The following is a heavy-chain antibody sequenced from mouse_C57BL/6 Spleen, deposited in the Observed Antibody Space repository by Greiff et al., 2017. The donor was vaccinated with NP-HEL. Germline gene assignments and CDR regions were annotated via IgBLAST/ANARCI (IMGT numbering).Heavy chain of an antibody. CDR2: IDPEDGET. D-gene: IGHD1-1*02. V-gene: IGHV14-2*01. CDR3: ARYGPSNPFDY. CDR1: GFNIKDYY. J-gene: IGHJ2*01. Sequence: EVQLQQSGAELVKPGASVKLSCTASGFNIKDYYMHWVKQRTEQGLEWIGRIDPEDGETKYDPKFQGKATITADTSSNTAYLQLSSLTSEDTAVYYCARYGPSNPFDYWGQGTTLTVSS.